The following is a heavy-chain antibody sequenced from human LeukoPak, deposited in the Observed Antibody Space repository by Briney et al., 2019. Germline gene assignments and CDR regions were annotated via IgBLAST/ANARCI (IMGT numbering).Heavy chain of an antibody. Sequence: GGSLRLSCAASGFTFSSYWMHWVRQVPGKGLVWVSRIGTDGSSTTYADYVKGRFTISRDNAKNSLYLQMNSLRAEDTAVYYCARDPEVTAIPYYFDYWGQGTLVTVSS. V-gene: IGHV3-74*01. CDR2: IGTDGSST. CDR3: ARDPEVTAIPYYFDY. D-gene: IGHD2-21*02. J-gene: IGHJ4*02. CDR1: GFTFSSYW.